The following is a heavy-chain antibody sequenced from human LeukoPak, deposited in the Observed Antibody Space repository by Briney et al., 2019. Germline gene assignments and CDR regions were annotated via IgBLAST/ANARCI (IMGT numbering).Heavy chain of an antibody. J-gene: IGHJ3*02. CDR2: IRYDGSNK. CDR3: VYYDSSGYTAFDI. Sequence: GGSLRLSCAASGFTFSSYGMNWVRQAPGKGLEWVAFIRYDGSNKYYADSVKGRFTISRDNSKNTLYLQMNSLRAEDTAVYYCVYYDSSGYTAFDIWGQGTMVTVSS. V-gene: IGHV3-30*02. D-gene: IGHD3-22*01. CDR1: GFTFSSYG.